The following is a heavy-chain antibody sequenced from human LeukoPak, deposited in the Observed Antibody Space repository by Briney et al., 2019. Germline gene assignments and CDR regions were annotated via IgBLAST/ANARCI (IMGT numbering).Heavy chain of an antibody. Sequence: SETLSLTCTVSGGSISSYFWSWIRQPAGKGLEWIGRIYTSGNTDYNPSLKSLVTMSVDTSKNQFSLKLNSVTAADTAVYYCARTTSSSHWYFDLWGRGALVTVSS. CDR2: IYTSGNT. CDR3: ARTTSSSHWYFDL. D-gene: IGHD6-6*01. V-gene: IGHV4-4*07. J-gene: IGHJ2*01. CDR1: GGSISSYF.